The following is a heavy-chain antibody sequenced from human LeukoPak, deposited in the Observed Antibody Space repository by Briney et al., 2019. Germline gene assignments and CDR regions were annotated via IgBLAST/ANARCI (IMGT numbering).Heavy chain of an antibody. V-gene: IGHV4-34*01. J-gene: IGHJ5*02. CDR2: INHSGST. CDR3: AVNYGSGTLRWFDP. Sequence: SETLSLTCAVYGGCFSGYYWSWIRQPPGKGLEWIGEINHSGSTNYNPSLKSRVTISVDTSKNQFSLKLSSVTAADTAVYYCAVNYGSGTLRWFDPWGQGTLVTVSS. D-gene: IGHD3-10*01. CDR1: GGCFSGYY.